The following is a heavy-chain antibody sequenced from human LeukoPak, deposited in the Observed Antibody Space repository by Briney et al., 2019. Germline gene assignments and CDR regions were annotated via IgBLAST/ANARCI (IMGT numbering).Heavy chain of an antibody. CDR1: GYTFTSYY. CDR3: ARSREIQSSSYYMDV. V-gene: IGHV1-69*05. D-gene: IGHD5-18*01. J-gene: IGHJ6*03. Sequence: GASVKVSCKASGYTFTSYYIHWVRQAPGQGLEWMGGIIPIFGTANYAQKFQGRVTITTDESTSTAYMELSSLRSEDTAVYYCARSREIQSSSYYMDVWGKGTTVTVSS. CDR2: IIPIFGTA.